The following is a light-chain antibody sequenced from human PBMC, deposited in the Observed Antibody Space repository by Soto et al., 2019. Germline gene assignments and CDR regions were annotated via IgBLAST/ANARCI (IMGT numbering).Light chain of an antibody. CDR2: KTS. CDR3: QQYKTT. J-gene: IGKJ3*01. Sequence: DVLLTQSPSTLSASIGDIVTITCRASQTINNWLAWYQQKPGKAPKLLIHKTSTLESGVPSRFSGNGSGTEFTLTISSLQPDDVATYYCQQYKTTFGPGTKVD. CDR1: QTINNW. V-gene: IGKV1-5*03.